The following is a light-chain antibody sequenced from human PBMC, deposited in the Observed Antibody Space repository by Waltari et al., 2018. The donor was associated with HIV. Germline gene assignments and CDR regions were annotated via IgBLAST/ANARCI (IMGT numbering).Light chain of an antibody. CDR2: EVS. CDR1: SSDIGAYKY. V-gene: IGLV2-14*01. CDR3: SSYTSRSPVV. Sequence: QSALTQPASVSGSPGQSITISCTGTSSDIGAYKYVSWYQQHPGKAPKLMIYEVSNRPSGVSNRFSGSKSGNTASLTISGLQAEDEADYYCSSYTSRSPVVFGGGTKLTVL. J-gene: IGLJ2*01.